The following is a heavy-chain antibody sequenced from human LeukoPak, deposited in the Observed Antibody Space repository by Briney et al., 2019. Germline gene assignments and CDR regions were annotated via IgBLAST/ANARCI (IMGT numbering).Heavy chain of an antibody. V-gene: IGHV3-21*01. D-gene: IGHD4-17*01. CDR3: ARDRFYGDYYFDY. J-gene: IGHJ4*02. CDR2: ISSSSSYI. Sequence: GGSLRLSCAASGFTFSSYSMNWVRQAPGKGLEWVSSISSSSSYIYYADSAKGRFTISRDNAKNSLYLQMNSLRAEDTAVYYCARDRFYGDYYFDYWGQGTLVTVSS. CDR1: GFTFSSYS.